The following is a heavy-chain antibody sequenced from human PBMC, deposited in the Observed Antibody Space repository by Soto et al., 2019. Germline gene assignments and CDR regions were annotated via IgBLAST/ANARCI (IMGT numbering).Heavy chain of an antibody. V-gene: IGHV3-23*01. CDR3: TTDSYSTIIIVRFDY. CDR1: GFTFSSYA. CDR2: ISGSGGST. J-gene: IGHJ4*01. Sequence: GGSLRLSCAASGFTFSSYAMSWVRQAPGKGLEWVSAISGSGGSTYYADSVKGRFTISRDNSKNTLYLQMNSLRAEDTAVYYCTTDSYSTIIIVRFDYWGHGPLVTVSS. D-gene: IGHD3-22*01.